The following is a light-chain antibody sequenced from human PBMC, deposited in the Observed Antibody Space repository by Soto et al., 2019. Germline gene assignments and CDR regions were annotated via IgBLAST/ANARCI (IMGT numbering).Light chain of an antibody. CDR1: QDISRY. V-gene: IGKV1-33*01. J-gene: IGKJ4*01. CDR3: QQYDNLPLT. Sequence: DIQMTQSPSSLSASVGGRVTITCQASQDISRYLNWYQHKPGKAPKPGIYDASNLETRVPSRFSGSGSGTDFNFTTSSLQPEDVATYYCQQYDNLPLTLGGGTKVDIK. CDR2: DAS.